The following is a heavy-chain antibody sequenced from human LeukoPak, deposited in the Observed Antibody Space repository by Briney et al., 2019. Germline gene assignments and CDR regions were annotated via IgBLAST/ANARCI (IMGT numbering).Heavy chain of an antibody. CDR3: AFGPHQQWLLADY. J-gene: IGHJ4*02. D-gene: IGHD6-19*01. CDR2: ITGGGDST. Sequence: GGSLRLSCAVSGVSFSSYAVGWVRQTPGKGLQLVSTITGGGDSTFYADSVNGRFTVSRDNSKNTLYLQMSSLRADDTALYYCAFGPHQQWLLADYWGQGTLVTVSS. CDR1: GVSFSSYA. V-gene: IGHV3-23*01.